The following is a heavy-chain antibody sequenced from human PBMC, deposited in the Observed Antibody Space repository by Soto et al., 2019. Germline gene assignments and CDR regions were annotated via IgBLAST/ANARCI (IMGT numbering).Heavy chain of an antibody. CDR2: IYYSGST. J-gene: IGHJ4*02. CDR1: GGSISSGDYY. CDR3: ARAQNHYVTTTPYFDY. V-gene: IGHV4-30-4*01. Sequence: KPSETLSLTCTVSGGSISSGDYYWSWIRQPPGKGLEWIGYIYYSGSTYYNPSLKSRVTISVDTSKNQFSLKLSSVTAADTAVYYCARAQNHYVTTTPYFDYWGQGTLVTVSS. D-gene: IGHD4-17*01.